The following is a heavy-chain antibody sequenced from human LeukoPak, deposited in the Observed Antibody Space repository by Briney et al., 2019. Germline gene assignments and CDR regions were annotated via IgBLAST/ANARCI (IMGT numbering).Heavy chain of an antibody. D-gene: IGHD2-2*01. Sequence: SETLSLTCTVSGYSISSGYYWGWIRQPPGKGPEWIGSIYHSGSTYYNPSLKSRVTISVDTSKNQFSLKLSFVTAADTAVYYCARDTLGYCSSTSCREDINWGQGTLVTVSS. J-gene: IGHJ4*02. V-gene: IGHV4-38-2*02. CDR3: ARDTLGYCSSTSCREDIN. CDR2: IYHSGST. CDR1: GYSISSGYY.